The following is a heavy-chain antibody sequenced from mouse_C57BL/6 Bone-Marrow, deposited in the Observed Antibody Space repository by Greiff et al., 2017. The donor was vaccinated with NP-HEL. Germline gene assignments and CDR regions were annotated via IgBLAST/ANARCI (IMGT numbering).Heavy chain of an antibody. V-gene: IGHV1-76*01. Sequence: QVQLQQSGAELVRPGASVKLSCKASGYTFTDYYINWVKQRPGQGLEWIARIYPGSGNTYYNEKFKGKATLTAEKSSSTAYMQLSSLTSEDSAVYFCARGYGVWFAYWGQGTLVTVSA. CDR3: ARGYGVWFAY. D-gene: IGHD1-1*01. CDR1: GYTFTDYY. J-gene: IGHJ3*01. CDR2: IYPGSGNT.